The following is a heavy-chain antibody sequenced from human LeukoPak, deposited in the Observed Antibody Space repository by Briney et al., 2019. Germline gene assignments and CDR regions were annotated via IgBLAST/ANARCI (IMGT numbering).Heavy chain of an antibody. CDR3: ARDAYGDSPVDY. CDR1: GGSISSYY. J-gene: IGHJ4*02. CDR2: IYYSGST. V-gene: IGHV4-59*01. D-gene: IGHD4-17*01. Sequence: KPSETLSLTCTFSGGSISSYYWSWIRQPPGKGLEWIGYIYYSGSTNYNPSLKSRVTISVDTSKNQFSLKLSSATAADTAVYYCARDAYGDSPVDYWGQGTLVTVSS.